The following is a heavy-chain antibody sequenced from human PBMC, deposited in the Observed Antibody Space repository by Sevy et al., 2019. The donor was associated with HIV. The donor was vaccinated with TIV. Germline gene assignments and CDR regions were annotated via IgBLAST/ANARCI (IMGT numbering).Heavy chain of an antibody. J-gene: IGHJ3*02. D-gene: IGHD3-10*01. CDR1: GYYFTTYW. V-gene: IGHV5-51*01. Sequence: GESLKISCKGSGYYFTTYWIGWVRQMPGKGLECMGITYPGDSDTRYSPSFEGQVAISADKSINTTYLQWSSLKASDTAMYYCARRRLYSGRPGAFDIWGQGTMVTVSS. CDR2: TYPGDSDT. CDR3: ARRRLYSGRPGAFDI.